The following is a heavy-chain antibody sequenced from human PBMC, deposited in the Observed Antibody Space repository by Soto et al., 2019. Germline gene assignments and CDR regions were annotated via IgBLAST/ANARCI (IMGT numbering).Heavy chain of an antibody. Sequence: HPGGSLRLSCAASGFTFSSYWMSWVRQAPGKGLEWVANIKQDGSEKYYVDSVKGRFTISRDNAKNSLYLQMNSLRAEDTAVYYCAREGPPPGNYYYGMDVWGQGTTVTVSS. CDR2: IKQDGSEK. J-gene: IGHJ6*02. D-gene: IGHD3-10*01. CDR1: GFTFSSYW. CDR3: AREGPPPGNYYYGMDV. V-gene: IGHV3-7*01.